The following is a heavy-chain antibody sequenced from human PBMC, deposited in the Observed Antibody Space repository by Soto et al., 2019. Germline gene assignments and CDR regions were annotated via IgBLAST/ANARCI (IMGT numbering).Heavy chain of an antibody. Sequence: EVQLVESGGGLVKPGGSLRLSCAASGFTFSLYSMIWVRQAPGKGLEWVSSISSSSTYIYYADSLKGRFTISRDNSKNTLFLEMNSLRPEDSAVYHCAKSRDGYSFYYFYGLDVWGQGTTVTVSS. CDR2: ISSSSTYI. D-gene: IGHD4-4*01. J-gene: IGHJ6*02. CDR1: GFTFSLYS. V-gene: IGHV3-21*01. CDR3: AKSRDGYSFYYFYGLDV.